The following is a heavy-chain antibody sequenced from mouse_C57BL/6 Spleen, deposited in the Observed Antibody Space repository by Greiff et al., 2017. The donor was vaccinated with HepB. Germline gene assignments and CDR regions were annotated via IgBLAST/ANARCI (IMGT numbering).Heavy chain of an antibody. J-gene: IGHJ3*01. CDR3: ARQSISSGVAY. D-gene: IGHD6-1*01. Sequence: EVQRVESGGGLVKPGGSLKLSCAASGFTFSSYAMSWVRQTPEKRLEWVATISDGGSYTYYPDNVKGRFTISRDNAKNNLYLQMSHLKSEDTAMYYCARQSISSGVAYWGQGTLVTVSA. CDR1: GFTFSSYA. V-gene: IGHV5-4*01. CDR2: ISDGGSYT.